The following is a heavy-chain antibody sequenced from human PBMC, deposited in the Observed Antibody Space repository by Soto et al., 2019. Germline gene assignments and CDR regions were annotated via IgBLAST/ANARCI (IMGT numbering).Heavy chain of an antibody. V-gene: IGHV3-11*01. CDR3: ARDSGLGTGCLSPVDF. CDR2: IDTSSTKI. Sequence: QVQLVESGGDLVKPGGSLRLSCAASGYTFSDYYLSWIRQAPGKGLEWISYIDTSSTKIYYADSVRGRFTISRDNGKNSLFLEMNKLRVGDPGLYFCARDSGLGTGCLSPVDFWGRGTLVTVSS. D-gene: IGHD3-16*01. J-gene: IGHJ4*02. CDR1: GYTFSDYY.